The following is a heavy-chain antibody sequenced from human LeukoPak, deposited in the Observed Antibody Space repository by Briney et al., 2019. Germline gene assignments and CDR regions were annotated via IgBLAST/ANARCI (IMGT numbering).Heavy chain of an antibody. CDR2: VNPSGGST. J-gene: IGHJ4*02. Sequence: ASVKVSCKASGYTFTSYYMHWVRQAPGQGLEWMGIVNPSGGSTSYAQKFQGRVTMTGDTSTSTVYIELSSLRSEDMAVYYCARDLEKYQLLYAFDYWGQGTLVTVSS. CDR1: GYTFTSYY. CDR3: ARDLEKYQLLYAFDY. V-gene: IGHV1-46*01. D-gene: IGHD2-2*02.